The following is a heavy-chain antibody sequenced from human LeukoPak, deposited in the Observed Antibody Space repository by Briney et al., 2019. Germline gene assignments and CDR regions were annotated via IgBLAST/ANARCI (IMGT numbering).Heavy chain of an antibody. D-gene: IGHD2-21*01. CDR3: ARDGALPGGGDYLFDY. J-gene: IGHJ4*02. V-gene: IGHV4-39*07. CDR1: GGSISSSSYY. CDR2: IYYSGST. Sequence: PSETLSLTCTVSGGSISSSSYYWGWLRQPPGKGLEWIGSIYYSGSTYYNPSLKSRVTISVDTSKNQFSLKLSSVTAADTAVYFCARDGALPGGGDYLFDYWGQGTLVTVSS.